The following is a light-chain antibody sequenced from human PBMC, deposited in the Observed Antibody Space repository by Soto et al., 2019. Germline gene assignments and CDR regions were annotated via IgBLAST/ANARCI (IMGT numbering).Light chain of an antibody. CDR1: SSNIGAGYD. V-gene: IGLV1-40*01. CDR2: ANI. CDR3: QSYDSTLSARYV. J-gene: IGLJ1*01. Sequence: QSVLTQPPSESGAPGQRVTISCTGSSSNIGAGYDVHWYQQRPGAAPKLLISANINRPSGVPDRFSGSKSGTSASLAITGLQADDEGDYYCQSYDSTLSARYVFGTGIKLTVL.